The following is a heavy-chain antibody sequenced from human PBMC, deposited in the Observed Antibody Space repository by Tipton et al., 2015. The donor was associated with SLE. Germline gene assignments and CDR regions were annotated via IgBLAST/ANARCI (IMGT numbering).Heavy chain of an antibody. V-gene: IGHV4-38-2*01. J-gene: IGHJ5*02. CDR3: AVYQGDGIQLWLNWFDP. D-gene: IGHD5-18*01. Sequence: TLSLTCAVSGYSISSGYYWGWIRQPPGKGLEWIGSIYHSGSTYYNPSLKSRVTISVDTSKNQFSLKLSSVTAADTAVYYCAVYQGDGIQLWLNWFDPWGQGTLVTVSS. CDR1: GYSISSGYY. CDR2: IYHSGST.